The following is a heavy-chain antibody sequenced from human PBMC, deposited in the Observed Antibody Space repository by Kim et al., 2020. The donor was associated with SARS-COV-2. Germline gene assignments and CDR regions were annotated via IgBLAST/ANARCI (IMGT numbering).Heavy chain of an antibody. V-gene: IGHV1-3*01. CDR3: ARARGAYGDYEGYYFNY. Sequence: FQGRVTITRDTSASTAYMELSSLRSEDTAVYYCARARGAYGDYEGYYFNYWGQGTLVTVSS. J-gene: IGHJ4*02. D-gene: IGHD4-17*01.